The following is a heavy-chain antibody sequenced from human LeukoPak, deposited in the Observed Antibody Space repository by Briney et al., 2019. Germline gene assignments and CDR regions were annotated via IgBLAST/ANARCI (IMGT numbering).Heavy chain of an antibody. J-gene: IGHJ6*02. D-gene: IGHD3-10*01. CDR1: GYTFTGYY. CDR3: ARGYYGSGSYYNLDV. CDR2: INPNSGGT. Sequence: ASVKVSCKASGYTFTGYYMHWVRQAPGQGLEWMGWINPNSGGTNYAQKFQGRVTMTRDMSISTAYMELSRLRSDDTAVYYCARGYYGSGSYYNLDVWGQGTTVTVSS. V-gene: IGHV1-2*02.